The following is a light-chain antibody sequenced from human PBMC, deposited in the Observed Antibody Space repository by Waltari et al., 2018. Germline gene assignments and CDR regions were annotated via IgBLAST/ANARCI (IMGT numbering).Light chain of an antibody. CDR3: QHYVRLPVT. J-gene: IGKJ1*01. Sequence: EIVLTQSPGTLSLFPGERATLSCRASQSVSRSLAWYQQKPGQAPRLLIYGASSRATGVPDRFSGSGSGTDFSLTISRLEPETLPVYYCQHYVRLPVTFGQGTKVEIK. V-gene: IGKV3-20*01. CDR2: GAS. CDR1: QSVSRS.